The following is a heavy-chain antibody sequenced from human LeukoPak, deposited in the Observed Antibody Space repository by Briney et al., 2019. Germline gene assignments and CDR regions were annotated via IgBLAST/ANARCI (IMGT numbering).Heavy chain of an antibody. CDR3: ARDPGYAIYYFDY. V-gene: IGHV3-11*01. CDR2: ISSSGSTI. J-gene: IGHJ4*02. D-gene: IGHD3-9*01. Sequence: GGSLRLSCAHSVFTFSDYYMSWIRQAPGEGLEWGSYISSSGSTIYYADSVKGRFTISRDNAKNSLYLQMNSLRAEDTAVYYCARDPGYAIYYFDYWGQGALVTVSS. CDR1: VFTFSDYY.